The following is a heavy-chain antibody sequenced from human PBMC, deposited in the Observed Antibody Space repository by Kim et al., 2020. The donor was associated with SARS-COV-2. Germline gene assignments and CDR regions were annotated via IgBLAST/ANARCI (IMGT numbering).Heavy chain of an antibody. CDR1: GYTFTSYD. J-gene: IGHJ6*02. CDR2: MNPNSGNT. Sequence: ASVKVSCKASGYTFTSYDINWVRQATGQGLEWMGWMNPNSGNTGYAQKFQGRVTMTRNTSISTAYMELSSLRSEDTAVYYCARGRDQLYGDFADYYYYYGMDVWGQGTTVTVSS. V-gene: IGHV1-8*01. CDR3: ARGRDQLYGDFADYYYYYGMDV. D-gene: IGHD4-17*01.